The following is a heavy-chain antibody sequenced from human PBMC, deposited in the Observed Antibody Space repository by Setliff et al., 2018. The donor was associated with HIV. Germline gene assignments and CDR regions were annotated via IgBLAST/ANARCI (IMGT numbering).Heavy chain of an antibody. CDR3: ARDGGSSGWYFVLGYSDY. CDR1: GGSFSDYY. Sequence: SETLSLTCAVYGGSFSDYYWSWIRQPPGKGLEWIGSIYYSGSTYYHPSLKSRVTISVDTSKNQFSLKLNSVTAADTAMYYCARDGGSSGWYFVLGYSDYWGPGTLVTVSS. V-gene: IGHV4-34*01. J-gene: IGHJ4*02. D-gene: IGHD6-19*01. CDR2: IYYSGST.